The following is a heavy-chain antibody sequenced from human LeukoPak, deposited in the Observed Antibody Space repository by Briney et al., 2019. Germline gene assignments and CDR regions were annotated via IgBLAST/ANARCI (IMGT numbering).Heavy chain of an antibody. J-gene: IGHJ4*02. CDR3: ARRNYYDSSGYYFRY. CDR1: GGSFSGYY. D-gene: IGHD3-22*01. Sequence: SETLSLTCAVYGGSFSGYYWSWIRQPPGKGLEWIGEINHSGSTNYNPSLKSRVTISVDTSKNQFSLELSSVTAADTAVYYCARRNYYDSSGYYFRYWGQGTLVTVSS. CDR2: INHSGST. V-gene: IGHV4-34*01.